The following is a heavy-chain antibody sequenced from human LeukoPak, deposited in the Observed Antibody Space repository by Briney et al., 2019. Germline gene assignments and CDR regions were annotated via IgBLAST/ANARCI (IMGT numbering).Heavy chain of an antibody. Sequence: PGGSLTLSCAASGFTFSNYDMSWVRQAPGKGLEWVSSISDSGGSTYYADSVKGRFTISRDNSKNTLYLQMTNLKDADTAVYYCAKDLSRAVAADWFDPWDQGSLVTVSS. V-gene: IGHV3-23*01. D-gene: IGHD6-19*01. CDR1: GFTFSNYD. J-gene: IGHJ5*02. CDR3: AKDLSRAVAADWFDP. CDR2: ISDSGGST.